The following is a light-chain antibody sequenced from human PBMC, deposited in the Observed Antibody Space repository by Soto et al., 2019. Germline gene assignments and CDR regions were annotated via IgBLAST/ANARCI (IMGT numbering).Light chain of an antibody. CDR3: QQRSNWPGT. CDR1: QSVSSY. J-gene: IGKJ4*01. V-gene: IGKV3-11*01. CDR2: DAS. Sequence: EIVLTQSPATLSLSPGERATLSCRASQSVSSYLAWYQQKPGQAPRLLIYDASNRATGIPARFSGSGSGTDFTLTISSLEPEDFAVXYCQQRSNWPGTFGGGTKVDIK.